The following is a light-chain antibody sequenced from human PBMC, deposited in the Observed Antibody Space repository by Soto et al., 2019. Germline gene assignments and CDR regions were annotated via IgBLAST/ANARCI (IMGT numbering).Light chain of an antibody. CDR1: SSNIGSNP. Sequence: VLTQPPSASGTPGQRVTISCSGSSSNIGSNPVNWYQQLPGTAPKLVMYSNNQRPSGVPDRFSGSKSGGSASLAISGLQSEDEADYYCATWDDSLNGVVFGGGTKLTVL. CDR2: SNN. V-gene: IGLV1-44*01. CDR3: ATWDDSLNGVV. J-gene: IGLJ2*01.